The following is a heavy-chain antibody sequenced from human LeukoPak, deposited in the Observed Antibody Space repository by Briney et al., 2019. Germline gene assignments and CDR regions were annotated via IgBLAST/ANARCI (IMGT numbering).Heavy chain of an antibody. CDR2: VYSSGNT. J-gene: IGHJ4*02. CDR3: ARELNRRVEFDY. D-gene: IGHD2-15*01. V-gene: IGHV4-39*07. Sequence: SETLSLTCTVSGGSISSNTYCWGWIRQPPGKGRDWIASVYSSGNTYYNPSLESGVTISVDTSKNQFYLNVVSVTAADTAVYYCARELNRRVEFDYWGQGTPVTVSS. CDR1: GGSISSNTYC.